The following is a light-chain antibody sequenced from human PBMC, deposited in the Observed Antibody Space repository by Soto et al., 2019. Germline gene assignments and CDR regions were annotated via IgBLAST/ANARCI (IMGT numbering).Light chain of an antibody. CDR2: LGS. V-gene: IGKV2-28*01. J-gene: IGKJ2*01. CDR3: MPALQAPPT. Sequence: DIVMTQSPLSLPVTPGEPASISCRSSQSLLHSNVYTYLDWYLQKPGQSPQLLIYLGSNRASGVSDRFSGSGSGTDFTLKISRVEAEDVGVYYCMPALQAPPTCGQGTKLEIK. CDR1: QSLLHSNVYTY.